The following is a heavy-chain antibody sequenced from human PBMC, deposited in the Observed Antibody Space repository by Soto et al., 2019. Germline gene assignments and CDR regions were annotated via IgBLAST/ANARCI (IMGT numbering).Heavy chain of an antibody. CDR3: ARGSMYNWNQSPPDS. D-gene: IGHD1-20*01. Sequence: GALRLSCAGSVFTFKTYTFHWGRQPPGKGLEWVAVISYDGSNKYYADSVKGRFTVSRDNSKSTLFLQMNSLTPEDTAVYYCARGSMYNWNQSPPDSWGQGTLVTVSS. V-gene: IGHV3-30-3*01. J-gene: IGHJ4*02. CDR2: ISYDGSNK. CDR1: VFTFKTYT.